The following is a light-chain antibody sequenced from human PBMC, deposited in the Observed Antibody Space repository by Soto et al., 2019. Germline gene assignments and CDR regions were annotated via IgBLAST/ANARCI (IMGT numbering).Light chain of an antibody. J-gene: IGKJ2*01. CDR1: QSVSSNN. CDR2: GVT. V-gene: IGKV3-20*01. Sequence: EIVLTQSPGTLRLSPGERATLSCRASQSVSSNNLAWYRQKRGQAPRLLMYGVTSRATGIPDRFSGSGSGTDFTLTISRLEPEDFVVYYCQHYGRSPYTFGQGTQLEIK. CDR3: QHYGRSPYT.